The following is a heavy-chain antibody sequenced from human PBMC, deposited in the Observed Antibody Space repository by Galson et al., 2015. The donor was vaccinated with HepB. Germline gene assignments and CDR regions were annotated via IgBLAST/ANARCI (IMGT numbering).Heavy chain of an antibody. Sequence: SVKVSCKASGGTFSTYAISWVRQAPGQGLEWMGGIIPFLGVPNYAQNFQGRVTITADKSTSTAYIELSSLRSEDTAMYYCAISDPYYYYYMDVWGKGNTGTVSS. CDR2: IIPFLGVP. J-gene: IGHJ6*03. CDR3: AISDPYYYYYMDV. V-gene: IGHV1-69*10. CDR1: GGTFSTYA.